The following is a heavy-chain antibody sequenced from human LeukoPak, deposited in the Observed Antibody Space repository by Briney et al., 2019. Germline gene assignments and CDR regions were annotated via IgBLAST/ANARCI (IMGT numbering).Heavy chain of an antibody. CDR1: GFTFSSYA. CDR3: SKDNYFLH. V-gene: IGHV3-23*01. J-gene: IGHJ1*01. Sequence: GGSLRLSCAASGFTFSSYAMTWVRQAPGKGLEWVSTISGGSENTYYTDSVKGRFTISRDNSKNTLYLQTSSLSVEDTAVYYCSKDNYFLHWGQGTLVTVSS. CDR2: ISGGSENT.